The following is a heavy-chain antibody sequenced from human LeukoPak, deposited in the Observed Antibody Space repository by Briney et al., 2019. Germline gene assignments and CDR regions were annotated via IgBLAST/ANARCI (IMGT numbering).Heavy chain of an antibody. CDR2: ISAYNGNT. Sequence: ASVKVSCKASGYTFTSYGISWVRQAPGQGLEWMGWISAYNGNTNYAQKLQGRVTMTTDTSTSTAYMELRSLRSDDTAVYYCARPQPDYGDYPPFLYMDAWGKGTTVTVSS. CDR1: GYTFTSYG. J-gene: IGHJ6*03. D-gene: IGHD4-17*01. V-gene: IGHV1-18*01. CDR3: ARPQPDYGDYPPFLYMDA.